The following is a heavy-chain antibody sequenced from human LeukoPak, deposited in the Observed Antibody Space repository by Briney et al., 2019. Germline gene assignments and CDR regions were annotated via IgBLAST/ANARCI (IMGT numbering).Heavy chain of an antibody. CDR1: GYTFTGYY. J-gene: IGHJ4*02. CDR3: ARVLGGSGYYPLYY. V-gene: IGHV1-2*06. D-gene: IGHD3-22*01. Sequence: ASVKVSCKASGYTFTGYYMHWVRQAPGLGLEWMGRINPNSGGTNYAQKFQGRVTMTRDTSISTAYMELSRLRSDDTAVYYCARVLGGSGYYPLYYWGQGTLVTVSS. CDR2: INPNSGGT.